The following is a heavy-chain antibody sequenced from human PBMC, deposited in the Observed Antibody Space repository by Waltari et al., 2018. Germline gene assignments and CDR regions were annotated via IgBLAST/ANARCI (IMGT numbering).Heavy chain of an antibody. Sequence: QVQLQESGPGLVKPSETLSLTCTVSGGSITGYYYSWIRQPAGKGLEWIGRIYSSGSSNYNPSLRSRVTMSVDTSKNQLSLKLSSVTAADTAVYYCVRLMGYYYMDVWGKGTTVTVSS. V-gene: IGHV4-4*07. J-gene: IGHJ6*03. CDR1: GGSITGYY. CDR3: VRLMGYYYMDV. CDR2: IYSSGSS.